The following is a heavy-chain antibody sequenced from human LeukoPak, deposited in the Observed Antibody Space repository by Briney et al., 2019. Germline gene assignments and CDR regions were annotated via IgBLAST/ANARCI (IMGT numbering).Heavy chain of an antibody. Sequence: SETLSLTCTVSGGSISSYYWSWIRQPPGKGLEWIGYIYYSGSTNYNPSLKSRVTISVDTSKNQFSLKLSSVTAADTAVYYCARTPNYGDYVWFYDYWGQGTLATVSS. CDR3: ARTPNYGDYVWFYDY. CDR1: GGSISSYY. V-gene: IGHV4-59*01. J-gene: IGHJ4*02. D-gene: IGHD4-17*01. CDR2: IYYSGST.